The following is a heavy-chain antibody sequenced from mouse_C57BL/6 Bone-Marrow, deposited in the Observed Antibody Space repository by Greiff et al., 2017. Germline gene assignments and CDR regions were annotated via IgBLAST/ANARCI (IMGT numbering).Heavy chain of an antibody. CDR3: ARFRSSWFAY. J-gene: IGHJ3*01. D-gene: IGHD3-2*02. V-gene: IGHV1-81*01. CDR2: IYPRSGNT. CDR1: GYTFTSYG. Sequence: QVQLKQSGAELARPGASVKLSCKASGYTFTSYGISWVKQRTGQGLEWIGEIYPRSGNTSYNEKFKGKATLTADKSSSTAYMELRSLTSEDSAVYFCARFRSSWFAYWGQGTLVTVSA.